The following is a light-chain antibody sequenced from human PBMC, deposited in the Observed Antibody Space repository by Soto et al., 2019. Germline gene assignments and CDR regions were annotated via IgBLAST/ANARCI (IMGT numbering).Light chain of an antibody. CDR3: QQYGNSPFT. J-gene: IGKJ2*01. CDR1: QSVSNNY. CDR2: AAS. Sequence: EIVLTQSPGTLSLSPGERATLSCRTSQSVSNNYLAWYQQKPGQTPRLLIYAASSRATGVPDRFSGSGSGIDFALTFSRLEPEDFAVFYCQQYGNSPFTFGPGTKVEIK. V-gene: IGKV3-20*01.